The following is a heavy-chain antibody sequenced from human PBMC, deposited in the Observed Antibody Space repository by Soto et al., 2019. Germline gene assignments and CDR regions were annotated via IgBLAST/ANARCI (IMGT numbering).Heavy chain of an antibody. CDR2: IYYSGST. D-gene: IGHD6-13*01. Sequence: SETLSLTCTVSGGSISSSSYYWGWIRQPPGKGLEWIGSIYYSGSTYYNPSLKSRVTISVDTSKNQFSLKLSSVTAADTAVYYCARHSAAAGRPNWFDPWGQGTLVTVSS. CDR3: ARHSAAAGRPNWFDP. V-gene: IGHV4-39*01. J-gene: IGHJ5*02. CDR1: GGSISSSSYY.